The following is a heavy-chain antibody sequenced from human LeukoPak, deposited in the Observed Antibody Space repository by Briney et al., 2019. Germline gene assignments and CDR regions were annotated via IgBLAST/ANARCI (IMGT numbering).Heavy chain of an antibody. CDR2: IVVGSGNT. Sequence: SVKVSCKASGFTFTSSAMQWVRQARGQRLEWIGWIVVGSGNTNYAQKFQERVTITRDMSTSTAYMELSSLRSDDTAVYYCARGTTVVTPDFDYWGQGTLVTVSS. J-gene: IGHJ4*02. CDR3: ARGTTVVTPDFDY. CDR1: GFTFTSSA. D-gene: IGHD4-23*01. V-gene: IGHV1-58*02.